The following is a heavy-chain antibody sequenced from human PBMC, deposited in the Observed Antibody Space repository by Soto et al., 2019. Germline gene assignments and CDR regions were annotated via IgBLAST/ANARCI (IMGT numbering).Heavy chain of an antibody. V-gene: IGHV3-23*01. CDR3: ANPDVMRYYDSSGYSGVYYYYGMDV. Sequence: PGGSLRLSCAASGFTFSSYAMSWVRQAPGKGLEWVSAISGSGGSTYYADSVKGRFTISRDNSKNTLYLQMNSLRAEDTAVYYCANPDVMRYYDSSGYSGVYYYYGMDVWGQGTTVTVSS. D-gene: IGHD3-22*01. CDR2: ISGSGGST. J-gene: IGHJ6*02. CDR1: GFTFSSYA.